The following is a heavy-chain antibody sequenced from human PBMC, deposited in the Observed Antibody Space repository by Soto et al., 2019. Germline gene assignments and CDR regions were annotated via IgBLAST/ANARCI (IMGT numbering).Heavy chain of an antibody. CDR3: AKRLAYCGGDCYAYYYSGMDV. Sequence: TGGSLRLSCAASGFNFGSYAMSWVRQAPGKGLEWVSAISGSGGSTYYADSVKGRFIISRDNSKNTLYLQMNSLRAEDAAVYYCAKRLAYCGGDCYAYYYSGMDVWGQGTTVTV. CDR2: ISGSGGST. J-gene: IGHJ6*02. CDR1: GFNFGSYA. V-gene: IGHV3-23*01. D-gene: IGHD2-21*02.